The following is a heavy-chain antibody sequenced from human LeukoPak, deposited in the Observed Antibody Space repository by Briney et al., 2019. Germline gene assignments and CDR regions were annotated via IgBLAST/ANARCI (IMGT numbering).Heavy chain of an antibody. CDR1: GFTFSHYW. Sequence: GGSLRLSCAASGFTFSHYWMAWVRQAPGKGLEWVAVIRPEANDGSYVDSVKGRFTISRDNAKNSLYLQLNSLSAEDTAVYFCASADWGSIDYWGQGALVTVSS. D-gene: IGHD7-27*01. CDR3: ASADWGSIDY. J-gene: IGHJ4*02. V-gene: IGHV3-7*01. CDR2: IRPEANDG.